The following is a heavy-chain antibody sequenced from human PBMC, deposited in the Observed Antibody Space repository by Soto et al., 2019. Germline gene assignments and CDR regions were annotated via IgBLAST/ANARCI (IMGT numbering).Heavy chain of an antibody. J-gene: IGHJ4*02. CDR3: ASVIDGASEYCFDF. D-gene: IGHD2-8*01. V-gene: IGHV4-31*03. CDR2: IYYSGST. Sequence: SETLSLTCTVSGGSISSSGYYWSWIRQHPGKGLAWIGNIYYSGSTYYIPSLKSRVSVSVDTSKNHFSLTLRSVTAADSAMYYCASVIDGASEYCFDFWGQGALVTVSS. CDR1: GGSISSSGYY.